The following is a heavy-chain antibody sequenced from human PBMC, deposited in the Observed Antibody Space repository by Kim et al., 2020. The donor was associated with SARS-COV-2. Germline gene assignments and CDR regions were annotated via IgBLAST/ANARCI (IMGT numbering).Heavy chain of an antibody. CDR1: GGSISNGDHY. J-gene: IGHJ4*02. Sequence: SETLSLTCTVSGGSISNGDHYWNWIRQPPGKGLEWIGYIHYSGSSRYNPPLKSRLTISVDTSKNQFSLKLTSVTAADTAVYFCARVGTYGYNWFSSFDFWGQGTLVTVSS. D-gene: IGHD5-12*01. V-gene: IGHV4-30-4*01. CDR3: ARVGTYGYNWFSSFDF. CDR2: IHYSGSS.